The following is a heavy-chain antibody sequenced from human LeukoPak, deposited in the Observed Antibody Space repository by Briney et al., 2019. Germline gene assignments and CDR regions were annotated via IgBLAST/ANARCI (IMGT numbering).Heavy chain of an antibody. CDR1: GGSISSYY. Sequence: SGTLSLTCTVSGGSISSYYWSWIRQPPGKGLEWIGYIYSSGSTNYNPSLKSRITTSVDTSKNQFSLKLSSVTAADTAVYYCARFAYCGGHCWYYFDYWGQGSLVTVSS. V-gene: IGHV4-59*01. J-gene: IGHJ4*02. CDR2: IYSSGST. D-gene: IGHD2-21*02. CDR3: ARFAYCGGHCWYYFDY.